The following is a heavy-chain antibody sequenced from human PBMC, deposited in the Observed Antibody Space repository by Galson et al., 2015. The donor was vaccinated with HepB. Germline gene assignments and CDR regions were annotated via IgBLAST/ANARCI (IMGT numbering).Heavy chain of an antibody. Sequence: SVKVSCKASGYTFTSYYMHWVRQAPGQGLEWMGIINPSGGSTSYAQKFQGRVTMTRDTSTSTVYMELSSLRSEDTAMYYCARDVSGKGGTECWGQGTLVTVSS. CDR2: INPSGGST. CDR1: GYTFTSYY. CDR3: ARDVSGKGGTEC. J-gene: IGHJ1*01. D-gene: IGHD6-25*01. V-gene: IGHV1-46*03.